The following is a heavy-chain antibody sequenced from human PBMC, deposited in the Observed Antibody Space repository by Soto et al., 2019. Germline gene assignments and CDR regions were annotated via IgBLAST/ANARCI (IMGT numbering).Heavy chain of an antibody. Sequence: GQLQQSGPGLVKRSQTLSLTCALFGDRISRDFTSWNWIRQSPSMGFEWLGRTYYRSKRFHDYSASWKSRIPSNPDTSNNQVSLELNPMTPGDTAVDYGARGNAIDAWCQGTVVTGSS. V-gene: IGHV6-1*01. CDR2: TYYRSKRFH. D-gene: IGHD3-10*01. CDR1: GDRISRDFTS. CDR3: ARGNAIDA. J-gene: IGHJ3*01.